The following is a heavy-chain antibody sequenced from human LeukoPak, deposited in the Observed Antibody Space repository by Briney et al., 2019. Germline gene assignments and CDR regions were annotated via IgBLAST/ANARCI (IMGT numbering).Heavy chain of an antibody. CDR2: ISSSSSYI. Sequence: GGPLRLSCAASGFTFSSYSMNWVRQAPGKGLEWVSSISSSSSYIYYADSVKGRFTISRDNAKNSLYLQMNSLRAEDTAVYYCARENCSSTSCYYYYGMDVWGQGTTVTVSS. D-gene: IGHD2-2*01. CDR3: ARENCSSTSCYYYYGMDV. CDR1: GFTFSSYS. V-gene: IGHV3-21*01. J-gene: IGHJ6*02.